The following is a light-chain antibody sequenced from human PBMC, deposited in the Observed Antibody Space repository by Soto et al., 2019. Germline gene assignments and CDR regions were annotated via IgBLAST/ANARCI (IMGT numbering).Light chain of an antibody. CDR3: QSYDSSLSGYVV. Sequence: QSVLTQPPSVSGAPGQRVTISCTGSSSNIGAGYDVHWYQQLPGTAPKLLIYVNSNRPSGVPDRFSGSKSGTSASLAITGLQAEDEADYYCQSYDSSLSGYVVFGGGTKVPVL. CDR1: SSNIGAGYD. CDR2: VNS. J-gene: IGLJ2*01. V-gene: IGLV1-40*01.